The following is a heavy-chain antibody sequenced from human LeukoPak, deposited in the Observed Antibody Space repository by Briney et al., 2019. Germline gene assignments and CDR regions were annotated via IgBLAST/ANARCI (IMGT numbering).Heavy chain of an antibody. V-gene: IGHV3-23*01. J-gene: IGHJ3*02. Sequence: GGSLRLSCAASGFTFSSYAMSWVRQAPGKGLEWVSAISGSGGSTYYADSVKGRFTISRDNSKNTLYLQMNSLRAEDTAVYYCARANAVPYYDFWSGYYGAFDIWGQGTMVTVSS. D-gene: IGHD3-3*01. CDR2: ISGSGGST. CDR3: ARANAVPYYDFWSGYYGAFDI. CDR1: GFTFSSYA.